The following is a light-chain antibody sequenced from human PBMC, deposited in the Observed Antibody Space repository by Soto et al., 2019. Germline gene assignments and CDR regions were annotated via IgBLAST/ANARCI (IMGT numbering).Light chain of an antibody. CDR2: DAS. J-gene: IGKJ4*01. CDR1: QSVSSY. CDR3: QQRSNWPPVT. V-gene: IGKV3-11*01. Sequence: EILLAPSPAALCLSPVGSATPPRQASQSVSSYLAWYQQKPGQAPRLLIYDASNRATGIPARFSGSGSGTDFTLTIGSLEPEDFAVYYCQQRSNWPPVTVGGGNKVDIK.